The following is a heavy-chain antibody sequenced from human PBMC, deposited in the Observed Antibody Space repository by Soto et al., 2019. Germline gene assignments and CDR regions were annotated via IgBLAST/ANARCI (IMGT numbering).Heavy chain of an antibody. CDR1: GYTFTGYY. J-gene: IGHJ4*02. V-gene: IGHV1-2*02. CDR3: ARGDYYDIHDY. Sequence: GASVKVSCKASGYTFTGYYMHWVRQAPGQRLEWMGWINPNSGGTNYSQKFQGRVTITRDTSASTAYMELSSLRSEDTAVYYCARGDYYDIHDYWGQGTLVTVSS. D-gene: IGHD3-22*01. CDR2: INPNSGGT.